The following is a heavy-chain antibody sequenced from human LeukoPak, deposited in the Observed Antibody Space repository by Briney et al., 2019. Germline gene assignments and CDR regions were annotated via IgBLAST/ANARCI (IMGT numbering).Heavy chain of an antibody. CDR1: GFTFSSHA. J-gene: IGHJ4*02. CDR3: ANEIRPNDH. D-gene: IGHD4-17*01. V-gene: IGHV3-23*01. CDR2: ISISGGST. Sequence: ESGGSLRPSCAASGFTFSSHAMSWVRQAPGKGLEWVSAISISGGSTYYADSVKGRFTISRDNSKNTLYLQMNSLRPEDTAVYYCANEIRPNDHWGQGTLVTVSS.